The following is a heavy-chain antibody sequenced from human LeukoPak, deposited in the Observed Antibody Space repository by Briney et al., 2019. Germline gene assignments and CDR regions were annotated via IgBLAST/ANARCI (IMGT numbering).Heavy chain of an antibody. D-gene: IGHD3-3*01. CDR1: GGTFSSYA. V-gene: IGHV1-69*06. CDR3: ARGLWSGYYYYYMDV. J-gene: IGHJ6*03. Sequence: GASVKVSCKASGGTFSSYAISWVRQAPGQGLEWMGGIIPIFGTANYAQKFQGRVTITAGKSTTTAYMGLSSLRSEDTAVYYCARGLWSGYYYYYMDVWGKGTTVTVSS. CDR2: IIPIFGTA.